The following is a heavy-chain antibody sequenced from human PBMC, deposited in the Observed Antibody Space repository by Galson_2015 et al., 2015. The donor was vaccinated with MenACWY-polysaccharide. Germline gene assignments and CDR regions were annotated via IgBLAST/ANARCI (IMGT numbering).Heavy chain of an antibody. V-gene: IGHV4-39*07. CDR3: ARDSHYYGSGSHGWFDP. CDR2: IYDSGRT. J-gene: IGHJ5*02. D-gene: IGHD3-10*01. CDR1: GGSISRSNHY. Sequence: SETLSLTCTVSGGSISRSNHYWGWIRQPPGKGLEWIGSIYDSGRTYYNPSLKSRGTISVDTSRNQFSLKLSSVTAADTAVYWCARDSHYYGSGSHGWFDPWGQGTLVSVSS.